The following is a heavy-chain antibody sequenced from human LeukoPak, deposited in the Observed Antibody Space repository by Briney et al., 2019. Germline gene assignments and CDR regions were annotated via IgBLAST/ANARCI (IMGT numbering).Heavy chain of an antibody. CDR1: GFTFSDYY. V-gene: IGHV3-11*01. Sequence: GGSLRLSCAASGFTFSDYYMSWIRQAPGKGLEWVSSISNSGSYIYYADSVKGRFTISRDNSKNTLYLQMNSLRAEDTAVYYCARLRVGATFFDYWGQGTLVTVSS. CDR3: ARLRVGATFFDY. J-gene: IGHJ4*02. CDR2: ISNSGSYI. D-gene: IGHD1-26*01.